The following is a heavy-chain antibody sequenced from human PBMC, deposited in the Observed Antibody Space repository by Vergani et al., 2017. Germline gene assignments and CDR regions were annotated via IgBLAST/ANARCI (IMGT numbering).Heavy chain of an antibody. J-gene: IGHJ4*02. D-gene: IGHD2-2*01. CDR1: GFTFSSYA. V-gene: IGHV3-23*04. CDR2: ISGSGGST. Sequence: EVQLVESGGGLVQPGGSLRLSCAASGFTFSSYAMSWVRQAPGKGLEWVSAISGSGGSTYYADSVKGRFTISRDNANNSLYLQMNSLRAEDTALYHCARASIDCSSTSCSFNYWGQGTLVTVSS. CDR3: ARASIDCSSTSCSFNY.